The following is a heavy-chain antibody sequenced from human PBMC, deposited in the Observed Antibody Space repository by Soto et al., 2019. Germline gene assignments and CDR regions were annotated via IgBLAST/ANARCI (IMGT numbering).Heavy chain of an antibody. CDR2: VNAYNGNT. J-gene: IGHJ4*02. CDR3: ARDAVSGRTGFDY. Sequence: QVQLVQSGAEVKKPGASVKVSCKASGYTFTSYGISWVRQAPGQGLEWMGWVNAYNGNTNYAQKFQGRVTMTTDTSTTTAYMALRSLRSADTAVYYCARDAVSGRTGFDYWGQGTLVTVSS. D-gene: IGHD6-19*01. CDR1: GYTFTSYG. V-gene: IGHV1-18*01.